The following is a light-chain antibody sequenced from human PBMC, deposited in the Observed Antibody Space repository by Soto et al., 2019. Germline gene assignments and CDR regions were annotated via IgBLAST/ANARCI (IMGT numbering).Light chain of an antibody. CDR3: SSYTSSSTPYA. CDR1: SSDVGGYNY. Sequence: QSPLARPASVSGSPGQSITISCTGTSSDVGGYNYVSWYQQHPGKAPKLMIYEVSNRPSGVSNRFSGSKSGNTASLTISGLQAEDEADYYCSSYTSSSTPYAFGTGTKATVL. V-gene: IGLV2-14*01. CDR2: EVS. J-gene: IGLJ1*01.